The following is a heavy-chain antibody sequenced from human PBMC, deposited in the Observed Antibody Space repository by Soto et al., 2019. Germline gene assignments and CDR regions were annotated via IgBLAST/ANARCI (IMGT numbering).Heavy chain of an antibody. J-gene: IGHJ6*03. D-gene: IGHD3-3*01. Sequence: EVQLVESGGGLVQPGRSLRLSCTASGFTFGDYAMSWFRQAPGKGLGWVGFIRSKAYGGTTEYAASVKGRFTISRDDFKSIAYLQMNSLKTEDTAVYYCTREGPANYDFWSGYEYYYMDVWGKGTTVTVSS. CDR3: TREGPANYDFWSGYEYYYMDV. CDR2: IRSKAYGGTT. V-gene: IGHV3-49*03. CDR1: GFTFGDYA.